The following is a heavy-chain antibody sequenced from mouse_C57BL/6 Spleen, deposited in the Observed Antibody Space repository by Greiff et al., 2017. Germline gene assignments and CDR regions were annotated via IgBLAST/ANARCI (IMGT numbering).Heavy chain of an antibody. CDR2: IWRGGST. CDR1: GFSLTSYG. V-gene: IGHV2-5*01. CDR3: AKNRDYDGAWFAY. J-gene: IGHJ3*01. Sequence: VKLMESGPGLVQPSQSLSITCTVSGFSLTSYGVHWVRQSPGKGLEWLGVIWRGGSTDYNAAFMSRLSITKDNSKSQVFFKMNSLQADDTAIYYCAKNRDYDGAWFAYWGQGTLVTVSA. D-gene: IGHD2-4*01.